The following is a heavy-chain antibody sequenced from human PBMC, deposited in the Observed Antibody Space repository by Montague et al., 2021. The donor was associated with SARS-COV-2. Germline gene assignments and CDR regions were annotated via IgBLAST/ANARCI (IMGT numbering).Heavy chain of an antibody. Sequence: FAISGDSVSSNIATWNWIRQSPSRGLEWLGRTYYRSKWYNDYAVSVKSRVIINPDTSNNRISLQLNSVTPEDTAVYYCARAYCGGDCYFYWYFDLWGRGTLVTGTS. CDR2: TYYRSKWYN. CDR1: GDSVSSNIAT. V-gene: IGHV6-1*01. D-gene: IGHD2-21*02. J-gene: IGHJ2*01. CDR3: ARAYCGGDCYFYWYFDL.